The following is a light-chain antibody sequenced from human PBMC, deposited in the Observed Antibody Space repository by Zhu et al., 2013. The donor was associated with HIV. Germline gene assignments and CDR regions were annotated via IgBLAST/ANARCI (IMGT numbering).Light chain of an antibody. CDR1: NIGSKS. CDR3: QVWHSSSDHVV. V-gene: IGLV3-21*03. J-gene: IGLJ2*01. Sequence: SYVLTQPPSVSVAPGKTASITCGGNNIGSKSVHWYQQRPGQAPVLVVYDDTDRPSGIPERFSGSNSGNTATLTISRVDAGDEADYYCQVWHSSSDHVVFGGGTKLTVL. CDR2: DDT.